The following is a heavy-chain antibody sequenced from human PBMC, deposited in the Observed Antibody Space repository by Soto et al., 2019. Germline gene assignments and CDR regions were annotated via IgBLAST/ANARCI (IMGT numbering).Heavy chain of an antibody. V-gene: IGHV1-18*01. CDR3: ARGGSYDFWSGYCDY. Sequence: ASVKVSFKASCYTVTRYGISWLRQAPGQGLEWMGWISAYNGNTNYAQKLQGRVTMTTDTSTSTAYMELRSLRSDDTAVYYCARGGSYDFWSGYCDYWGQGTLVTVSS. D-gene: IGHD3-3*01. CDR2: ISAYNGNT. CDR1: CYTVTRYG. J-gene: IGHJ4*02.